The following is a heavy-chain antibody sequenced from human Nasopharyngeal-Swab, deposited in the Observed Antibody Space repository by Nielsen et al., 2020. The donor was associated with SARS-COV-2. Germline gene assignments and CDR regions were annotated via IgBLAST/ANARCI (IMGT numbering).Heavy chain of an antibody. Sequence: GESLKISCKASGYTFTSYDINWVRQAPGQGLEWMGWMNPDSGKTGYVQKFQGTVTMTRDTSISTAYMELTSLTSEDTAVYYCARSLQLNYYSYIGMDVWGQGTTVTVSS. CDR1: GYTFTSYD. J-gene: IGHJ6*02. V-gene: IGHV1-8*01. CDR3: ARSLQLNYYSYIGMDV. D-gene: IGHD1-1*01. CDR2: MNPDSGKT.